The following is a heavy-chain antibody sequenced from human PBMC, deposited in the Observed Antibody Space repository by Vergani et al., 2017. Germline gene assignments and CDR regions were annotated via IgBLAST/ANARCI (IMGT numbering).Heavy chain of an antibody. J-gene: IGHJ2*01. CDR2: ISWNSGSI. CDR1: GFTFDDYA. V-gene: IGHV3-9*01. D-gene: IGHD6-13*01. CDR3: VKDIAASGNYWYFDL. Sequence: EVQPVESGGGLVQPGRSLRLSCAASGFTFDDYAMHWVRQAPGKGLEWVSGISWNSGSIGYADSVKGRFTISRDNAKNSLYLQMNSLRAEDTALYYCVKDIAASGNYWYFDLWGRGTLVTVSS.